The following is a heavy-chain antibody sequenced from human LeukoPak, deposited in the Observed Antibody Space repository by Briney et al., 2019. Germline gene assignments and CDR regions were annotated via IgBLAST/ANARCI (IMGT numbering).Heavy chain of an antibody. V-gene: IGHV3-49*04. Sequence: GGSLRLSCTTSGFNFGDNAMSWVRQAPGKGLEWVGFIRTKAYGGTTEYVASVRGRFTISRDDSKSIAYLQMNSLKTEDTAIYYCAEEGGSYWKDYWGQGTLVTVSS. J-gene: IGHJ4*02. CDR2: IRTKAYGGTT. CDR3: AEEGGSYWKDY. CDR1: GFNFGDNA. D-gene: IGHD1-26*01.